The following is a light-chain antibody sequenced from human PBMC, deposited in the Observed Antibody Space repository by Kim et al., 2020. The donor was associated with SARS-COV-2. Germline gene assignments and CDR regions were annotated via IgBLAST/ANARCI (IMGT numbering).Light chain of an antibody. CDR3: NSRDSSGNHLVV. V-gene: IGLV3-19*01. Sequence: LGRTVRITCQGDSLRSYYAGWYQQKPGQAPVLVIYGKNNRPSGIPDRFSGSSSGNTASLTITGAQAEDEADYYCNSRDSSGNHLVVFGGGTQLTVL. CDR1: SLRSYY. J-gene: IGLJ2*01. CDR2: GKN.